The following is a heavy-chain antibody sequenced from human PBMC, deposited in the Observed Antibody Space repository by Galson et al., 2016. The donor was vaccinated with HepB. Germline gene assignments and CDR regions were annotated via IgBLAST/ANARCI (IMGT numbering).Heavy chain of an antibody. Sequence: LRLSCAASGFVFSNYATGWVRQAPGRGLQWVSAISITGSHYAASVKGRFTISRDNSRNTLFLQMNSLTAEDTAVYYCAKESPKWGLISFADYWGQGTLVTVSS. CDR2: ISITGS. D-gene: IGHD1-26*01. V-gene: IGHV3-23*01. CDR1: GFVFSNYA. J-gene: IGHJ4*02. CDR3: AKESPKWGLISFADY.